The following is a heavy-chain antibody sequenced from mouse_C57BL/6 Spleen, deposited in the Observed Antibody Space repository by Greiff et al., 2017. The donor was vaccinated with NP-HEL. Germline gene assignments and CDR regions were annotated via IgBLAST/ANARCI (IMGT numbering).Heavy chain of an antibody. D-gene: IGHD2-4*01. J-gene: IGHJ2*01. V-gene: IGHV2-2*01. CDR2: IWSGGST. CDR3: ARNVNDYDGGVYFDY. Sequence: QVQLQQSGPGLVQPSQSLSITCTVSGFSLTSYGVHWVRQSPGKGLEWLGVIWSGGSTDYNAAFISRLSISKDNSKSQVFFKMNSLQADDTAIYYCARNVNDYDGGVYFDYWGQGTTLTVAS. CDR1: GFSLTSYG.